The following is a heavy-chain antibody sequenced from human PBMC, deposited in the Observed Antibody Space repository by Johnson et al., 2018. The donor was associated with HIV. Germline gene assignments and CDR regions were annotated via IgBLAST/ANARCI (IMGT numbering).Heavy chain of an antibody. CDR2: ISYDGSNK. CDR1: GFTFSSYA. CDR3: ARASNSGYDQAFDI. V-gene: IGHV3-30*04. D-gene: IGHD5-12*01. J-gene: IGHJ3*02. Sequence: QVQLVESGGGLVQPGRSLRLSCAASGFTFSSYAMHWVRQAPGKGLEWVAVISYDGSNKYYADSVKGRPTMSRDNSKTTLYLQMHSLRAEDTAVYNCARASNSGYDQAFDIWGQGTMVTVSS.